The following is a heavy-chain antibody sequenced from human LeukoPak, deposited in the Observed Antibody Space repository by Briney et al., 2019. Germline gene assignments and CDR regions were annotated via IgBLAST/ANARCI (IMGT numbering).Heavy chain of an antibody. CDR2: INDGGTT. CDR1: GASFSGYY. J-gene: IGHJ5*02. Sequence: SETLSLTCAVYGASFSGYYWSWIRQPPGKGLECIGEINDGGTTNYNPSLKSRVSISIDRSKNHFYLILTSVTAADTATYYCARSFYSNYDKWFDPWGHGTLVTVSS. D-gene: IGHD4-11*01. CDR3: ARSFYSNYDKWFDP. V-gene: IGHV4-34*01.